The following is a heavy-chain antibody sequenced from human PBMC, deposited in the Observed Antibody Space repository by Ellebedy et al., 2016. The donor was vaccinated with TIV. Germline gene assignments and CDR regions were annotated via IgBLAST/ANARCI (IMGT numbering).Heavy chain of an antibody. J-gene: IGHJ6*02. CDR2: ISSSSSYI. V-gene: IGHV3-21*01. CDR3: ASLSGSDYYYYGMDV. CDR1: GFTFSSYS. D-gene: IGHD1-26*01. Sequence: GGSLRLSCAASGFTFSSYSMNWVRQAPGKGLEWVSSISSSSSYIYYADSVKGRFTISRDNAKNSLSLQMNSLRAEDTAVYFCASLSGSDYYYYGMDVWGQGTTVTVSS.